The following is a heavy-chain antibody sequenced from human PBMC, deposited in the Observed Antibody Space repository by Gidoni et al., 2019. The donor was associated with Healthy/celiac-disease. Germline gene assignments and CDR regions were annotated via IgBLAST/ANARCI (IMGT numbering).Heavy chain of an antibody. Sequence: EVQLAESGGGLVQPGRSLRLSCAASGFTFDDYAMHWVRQAPGKGLEWVSGISWNSGSIGYADSVKGRFTISRDNAKNSLYLQMNSLRAEDTALYYCARAVAGWFDPWGQGTLVTVSS. CDR2: ISWNSGSI. CDR1: GFTFDDYA. CDR3: ARAVAGWFDP. D-gene: IGHD6-19*01. J-gene: IGHJ5*02. V-gene: IGHV3-9*01.